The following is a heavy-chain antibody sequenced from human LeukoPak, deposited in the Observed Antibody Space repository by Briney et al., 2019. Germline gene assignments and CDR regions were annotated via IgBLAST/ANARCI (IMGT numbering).Heavy chain of an antibody. CDR2: IYYSGST. CDR1: GGSISSSSYY. D-gene: IGHD3-3*01. Sequence: PSETLSLTCAVSGGSISSSSYYWGWIRQPPGKGLEWIGSIYYSGSTYYNPPLKSRVTISVDTSKNQFSLKLSYVTAADTAVYYCARHVEVRSGYYFWFDPWGQGTLVTVSS. J-gene: IGHJ5*02. CDR3: ARHVEVRSGYYFWFDP. V-gene: IGHV4-39*01.